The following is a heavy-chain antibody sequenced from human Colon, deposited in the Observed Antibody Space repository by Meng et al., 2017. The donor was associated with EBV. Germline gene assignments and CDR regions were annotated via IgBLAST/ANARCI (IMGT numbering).Heavy chain of an antibody. D-gene: IGHD3-10*01. V-gene: IGHV4-34*01. CDR1: GGSFRDYY. Sequence: VQLQRGGAGLLKPSETLSRSCAVYGGSFRDYYWTWIRHPPGKGLEWIGEIDHRGNTKYNPSLKSRVTISLDTSKKQFSLKVSSVTAADSAVYYCARRGPSGNFSPWSQGALVTVSS. J-gene: IGHJ5*02. CDR3: ARRGPSGNFSP. CDR2: IDHRGNT.